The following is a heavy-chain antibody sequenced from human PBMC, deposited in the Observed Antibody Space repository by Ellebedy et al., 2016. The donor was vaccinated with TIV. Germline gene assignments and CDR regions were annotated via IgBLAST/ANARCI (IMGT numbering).Heavy chain of an antibody. V-gene: IGHV3-21*01. CDR3: ARSGFSSSWDDAFDV. CDR2: ISSSSSYM. D-gene: IGHD6-13*01. Sequence: GESLKISXAASGFTVSKKYMSWVRQAPGKGLEWVSSISSSSSYMYYADSVKGRFTVSRDNAKNSLYLEMISLRAEDTAVYYCARSGFSSSWDDAFDVWGQGTMVTVSS. J-gene: IGHJ3*01. CDR1: GFTVSKKY.